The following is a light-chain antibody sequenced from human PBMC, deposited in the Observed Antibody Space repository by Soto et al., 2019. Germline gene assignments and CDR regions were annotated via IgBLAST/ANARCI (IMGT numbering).Light chain of an antibody. J-gene: IGLJ3*02. CDR1: SSDVGDYNY. CDR3: GSYTTSTLV. CDR2: EVS. Sequence: QSALTQPASVSGSPGQSITISCTGTSSDVGDYNYVSWYQQYPGKAPKLMIYEVSNRPSGVSHRFSGSKSGNTASLTISGLQAEDEADYYCGSYTTSTLVFGGGTKVTVL. V-gene: IGLV2-14*01.